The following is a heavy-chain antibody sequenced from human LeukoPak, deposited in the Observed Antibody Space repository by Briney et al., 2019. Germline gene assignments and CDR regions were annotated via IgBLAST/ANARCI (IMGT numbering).Heavy chain of an antibody. D-gene: IGHD2-21*01. J-gene: IGHJ4*02. CDR1: GYMFNTYG. CDR2: ISAYNGNT. CDR3: ARAGDFYNY. V-gene: IGHV1-18*01. Sequence: GASVKVSCKASGYMFNTYGISWVRQAPGQGLEWMGWISAYNGNTNYAQKFQGRVTMTTDTSTNTAYMELRSLISDDTATYYCARAGDFYNYWGQGTLVTVSS.